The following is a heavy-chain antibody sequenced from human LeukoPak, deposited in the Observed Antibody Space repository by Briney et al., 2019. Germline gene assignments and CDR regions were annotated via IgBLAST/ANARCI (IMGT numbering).Heavy chain of an antibody. CDR2: IIPIFGTA. V-gene: IGHV1-69*13. D-gene: IGHD2-8*01. J-gene: IGHJ3*02. CDR1: GGTFSSYA. CDR3: ARDRHYCTNGVCHPGAFDI. Sequence: APVKVSCKASGGTFSSYAISWVRQAPGQGLEWMGGIIPIFGTANYEQKFQGRVTITADESTSTAYMELSSLRSEDTAVYYCARDRHYCTNGVCHPGAFDIWGQGTMVTVSS.